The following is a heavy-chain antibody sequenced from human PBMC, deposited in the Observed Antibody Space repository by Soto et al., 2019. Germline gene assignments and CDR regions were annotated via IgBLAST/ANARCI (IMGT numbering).Heavy chain of an antibody. CDR3: AREGCSGGRCYSLQSPFDY. V-gene: IGHV1-46*01. D-gene: IGHD2-15*01. CDR1: EYTFTDYY. Sequence: ASVKVSCKASEYTFTDYYMHWVRQAPGQGLEWVGLLNPSSGSTTYAPNFQGRLAMTRDTSTSTVYMELSSLRSEDTAVYYCAREGCSGGRCYSLQSPFDYWGQGTQVTVSS. CDR2: LNPSSGST. J-gene: IGHJ4*02.